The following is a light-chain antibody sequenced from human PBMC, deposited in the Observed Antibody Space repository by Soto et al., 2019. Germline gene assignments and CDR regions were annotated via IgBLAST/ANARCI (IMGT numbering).Light chain of an antibody. Sequence: XSALTQPASVSGXXXXXITISCTGTSSDVGGYNYVSWYQQHPGKAPKFMIYDVSNRPSGVSNRFSGSKSGNTASLTISGLQAEDEADYYCSSYTTSNTRQIVFGTGTKVTVL. CDR2: DVS. J-gene: IGLJ1*01. V-gene: IGLV2-14*01. CDR3: SSYTTSNTRQIV. CDR1: SSDVGGYNY.